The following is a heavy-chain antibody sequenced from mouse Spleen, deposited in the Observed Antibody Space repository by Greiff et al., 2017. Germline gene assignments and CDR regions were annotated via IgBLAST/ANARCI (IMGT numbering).Heavy chain of an antibody. Sequence: EVKLQESEGGLVQPGSSMKLSCTASGFTFSDYYMAWVRQVPEKGLEWVANINYDSSSTYYLDSLKSRFIISRDNAKNILYLQMSSLKSEDTATYYCARYSSSYNLDYWGQGTTLIVSS. D-gene: IGHD2-12*01. CDR2: INYDSSST. V-gene: IGHV5-16*01. CDR1: GFTFSDYY. CDR3: ARYSSSYNLDY. J-gene: IGHJ2*01.